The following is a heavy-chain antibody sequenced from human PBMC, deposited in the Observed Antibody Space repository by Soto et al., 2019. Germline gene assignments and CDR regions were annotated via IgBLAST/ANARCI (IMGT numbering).Heavy chain of an antibody. V-gene: IGHV1-69*13. Sequence: ASVKGSCKASGGTFSSYAISWVRQAPGQGLEWMGGIIPIFGTANYAQKFQGRVTITADESTSTAYMELSSLRSGDTAVYYCASPSPFCTNGVCYKDFDYWGQGTLVTVSS. J-gene: IGHJ4*02. CDR1: GGTFSSYA. CDR3: ASPSPFCTNGVCYKDFDY. CDR2: IIPIFGTA. D-gene: IGHD2-8*01.